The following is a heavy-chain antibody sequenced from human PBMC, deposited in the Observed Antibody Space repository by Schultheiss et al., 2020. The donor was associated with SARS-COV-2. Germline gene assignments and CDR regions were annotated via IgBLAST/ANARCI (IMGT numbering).Heavy chain of an antibody. V-gene: IGHV3-11*01. CDR1: GFTFSDHY. CDR2: ISSSGSTI. D-gene: IGHD2-15*01. J-gene: IGHJ3*02. CDR3: ARFIVVVVAATGDDAFDI. Sequence: GGSLRLSCAASGFTFSDHYMNWVRQAPGKGLEWVSYISSSGSTIYYADSVKGRFTISRDNAKNSLYLQMNSLRAEDTAVYYCARFIVVVVAATGDDAFDIWGQGTMVTVSS.